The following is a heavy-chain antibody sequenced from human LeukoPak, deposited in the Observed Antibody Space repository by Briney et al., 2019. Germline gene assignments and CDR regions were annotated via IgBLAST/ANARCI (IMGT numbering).Heavy chain of an antibody. Sequence: SETLSLTCAVYGGSFSGYYWSWIRQPPGKGLEWIGEINHSGSTNYNPSLKSRVTISVDTSKNQFSLKLSSVTAADTAVYYCACTYYYDSSGYEFDYWGQGTLVTVSS. CDR2: INHSGST. V-gene: IGHV4-34*01. CDR3: ACTYYYDSSGYEFDY. J-gene: IGHJ4*02. D-gene: IGHD3-22*01. CDR1: GGSFSGYY.